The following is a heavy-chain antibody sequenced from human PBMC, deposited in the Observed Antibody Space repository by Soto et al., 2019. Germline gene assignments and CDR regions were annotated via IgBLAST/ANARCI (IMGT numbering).Heavy chain of an antibody. V-gene: IGHV1-69*01. CDR3: ARDYGHDCSGGRCYFYF. CDR2: ITPIFGTA. Sequence: QVQLVQSGAEVKKPGSSVNVSCKASGGTFSSYAISWVRQAPGQGLEWMGGITPIFGTANYAQKFHGRVTLSGDDSTSTAQVEMRSLRSEDTAVYYCARDYGHDCSGGRCYFYFWGQGTLVTVSS. J-gene: IGHJ4*02. CDR1: GGTFSSYA. D-gene: IGHD2-15*01.